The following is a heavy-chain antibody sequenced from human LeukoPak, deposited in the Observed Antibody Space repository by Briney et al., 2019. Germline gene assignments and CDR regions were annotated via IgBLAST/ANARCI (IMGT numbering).Heavy chain of an antibody. CDR3: ARDGRDGYTQRPLDG. D-gene: IGHD5-24*01. V-gene: IGHV1-69*13. Sequence: GASVKVSCKASGYTFTGYYMHWVRQAPGQGLEWMGGIIPVFGTSNYAQKFQGRVTITADESTRTAYMELSRLRSDDTAVYYCARDGRDGYTQRPLDGWGQGTLVTVSS. CDR1: GYTFTGYY. J-gene: IGHJ4*02. CDR2: IIPVFGTS.